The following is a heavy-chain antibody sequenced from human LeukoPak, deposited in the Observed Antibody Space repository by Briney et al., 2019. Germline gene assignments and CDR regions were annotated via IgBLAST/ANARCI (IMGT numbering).Heavy chain of an antibody. J-gene: IGHJ4*02. V-gene: IGHV4-34*01. Sequence: SETLSLTCAVYGGSFSGYYWSWIRQPPGKGPEWVGEINHSGSTNYNPSLKSRVTISVDTSKNQFSLKLSSVTAADTAVYYCARGGIAAAADYFDYWGQGTLVTVSS. CDR1: GGSFSGYY. D-gene: IGHD6-13*01. CDR3: ARGGIAAAADYFDY. CDR2: INHSGST.